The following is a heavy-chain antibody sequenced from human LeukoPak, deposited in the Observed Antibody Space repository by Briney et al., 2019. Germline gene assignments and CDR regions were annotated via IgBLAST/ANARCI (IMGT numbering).Heavy chain of an antibody. CDR3: ARLRAYSTLFDP. Sequence: SETLSLACTVSGGSISSSSYYWGWIRQPPGKGLEWIGSIYYSGSTHYNPSLKSRVTISVDTSKNQFSLKLSSVTAADTAVYYYARLRAYSTLFDPWGQGTLVTVSS. D-gene: IGHD3-16*01. J-gene: IGHJ5*02. V-gene: IGHV4-39*01. CDR2: IYYSGST. CDR1: GGSISSSSYY.